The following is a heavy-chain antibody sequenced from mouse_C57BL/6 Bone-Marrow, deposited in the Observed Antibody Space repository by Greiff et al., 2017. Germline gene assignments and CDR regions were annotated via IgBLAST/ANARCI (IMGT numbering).Heavy chain of an antibody. CDR3: ARDGPCYYYGSSYEDYAMDY. Sequence: EVMLVESGGGLVQSGRSLRLSCATSGFTFSDFYMEWVRQAPGKGLAWIATSSNTANDYTTEYSASVQGRFIVSRDTSQTILYLQMNALRAQDTAIYYWARDGPCYYYGSSYEDYAMDYWGQGTSVTVSS. V-gene: IGHV7-1*01. CDR2: SSNTANDYTT. CDR1: GFTFSDFY. J-gene: IGHJ4*01. D-gene: IGHD1-1*01.